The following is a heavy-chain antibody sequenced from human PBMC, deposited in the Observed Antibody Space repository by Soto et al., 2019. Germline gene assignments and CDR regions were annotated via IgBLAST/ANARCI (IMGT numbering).Heavy chain of an antibody. J-gene: IGHJ4*02. V-gene: IGHV3-74*01. CDR2: INGDGETA. CDR3: ARDYCSGTTCYEFEY. D-gene: IGHD2-2*01. Sequence: PGGSLRLSCAASGFTFSSYWMHWVRQAPGQGLVWVSGINGDGETATYADSVRGRFTISRDNAQNTLYLQMNSLRAEDTAVYYCARDYCSGTTCYEFEYWGQGTQVTVSS. CDR1: GFTFSSYW.